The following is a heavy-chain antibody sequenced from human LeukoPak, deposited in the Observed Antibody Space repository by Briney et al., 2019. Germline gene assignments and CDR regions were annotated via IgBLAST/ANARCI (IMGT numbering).Heavy chain of an antibody. CDR3: ARDRRSWIRGVIRNDY. Sequence: SETLSLTCTVSGGSISSYYWNWIRQPAGKGLEWIGRIYTSGSTNYNPSLKSRVTMSVDTSKNQFSLKLSSVTAADTAVYYCARDRRSWIRGVIRNDYWGQGTLVTVSS. CDR2: IYTSGST. CDR1: GGSISSYY. V-gene: IGHV4-4*07. D-gene: IGHD3-10*01. J-gene: IGHJ4*02.